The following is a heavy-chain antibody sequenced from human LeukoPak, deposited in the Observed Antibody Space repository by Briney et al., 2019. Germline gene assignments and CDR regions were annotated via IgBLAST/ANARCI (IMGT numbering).Heavy chain of an antibody. J-gene: IGHJ4*02. CDR3: ARDRMGGSFDY. V-gene: IGHV3-48*01. CDR2: ITGGSNTI. D-gene: IGHD2-15*01. CDR1: GFTFDIYG. Sequence: PGGSLRLSCAATGFTFDIYGMNWVRQAPGKGLEWVSFITGGSNTIYYADSVKGRFTISRDNARNSLYLQMNSLRVDDTAVYCCARDRMGGSFDYWGQGTLVTVSS.